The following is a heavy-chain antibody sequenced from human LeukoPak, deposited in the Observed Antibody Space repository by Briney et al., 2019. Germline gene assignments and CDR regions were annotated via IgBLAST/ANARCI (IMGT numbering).Heavy chain of an antibody. CDR2: INPKSGGT. CDR1: GYTFTGYY. D-gene: IGHD6-6*01. V-gene: IGHV1-2*02. Sequence: ASVEVSCKASGYTFTGYYMHWVRQAPGQGLEWMGWINPKSGGTNYAQKFQGRVTMTRDTSISTAYMELSGLRSDDTAVYYCAGEYSSSSGRLFDYWGPGTLVTVSS. CDR3: AGEYSSSSGRLFDY. J-gene: IGHJ4*02.